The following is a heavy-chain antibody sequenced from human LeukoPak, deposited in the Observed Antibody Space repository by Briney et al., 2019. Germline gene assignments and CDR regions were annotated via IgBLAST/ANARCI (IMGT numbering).Heavy chain of an antibody. D-gene: IGHD4-17*01. Sequence: GGSLRLSCAASDFPFSNYWMHWVRQVPGERLTWVSRISSDGTKIGYAASVKGRFTISRDNSKNTLYLQMSSLRAEDTAVYFCATGREAPNYVDSPGDYWGQGTLVTVSS. CDR3: ATGREAPNYVDSPGDY. CDR1: DFPFSNYW. CDR2: ISSDGTKI. V-gene: IGHV3-74*01. J-gene: IGHJ4*02.